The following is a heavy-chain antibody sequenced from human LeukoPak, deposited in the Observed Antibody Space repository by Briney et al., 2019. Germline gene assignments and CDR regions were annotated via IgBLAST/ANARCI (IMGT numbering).Heavy chain of an antibody. V-gene: IGHV1-69*05. CDR2: IIPIFGTA. J-gene: IGHJ4*02. Sequence: GASVKVSCKASGGTFSSYAITWVRQAPGQGLEWMGRIIPIFGTANYAQKFQGRVTITTDESTSTAYMELSSLRSEATAVYYCARWLIVVAVDYWGQGTLVTVSS. CDR1: GGTFSSYA. CDR3: ARWLIVVAVDY. D-gene: IGHD1-26*01.